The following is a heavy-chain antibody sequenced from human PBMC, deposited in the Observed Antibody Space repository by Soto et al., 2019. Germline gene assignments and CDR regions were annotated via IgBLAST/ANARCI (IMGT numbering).Heavy chain of an antibody. CDR2: ISGSGGST. CDR3: AKAPVYYYDSSGYQSDYYYYGMDV. D-gene: IGHD3-22*01. CDR1: GFTFSSYA. V-gene: IGHV3-23*01. J-gene: IGHJ6*02. Sequence: PGGSLRLSCAASGFTFSSYAMSWVRQAPGKGLEWVSAISGSGGSTYHADSVKGRFTISRDNSKNTLYLQMNSLRAEDTAVYYCAKAPVYYYDSSGYQSDYYYYGMDVWGQGTTVTVSS.